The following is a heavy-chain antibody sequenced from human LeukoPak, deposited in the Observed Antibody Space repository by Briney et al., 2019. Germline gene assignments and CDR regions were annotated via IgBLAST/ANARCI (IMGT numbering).Heavy chain of an antibody. CDR2: INTSGGTT. D-gene: IGHD4-23*01. CDR1: GFSFSSYG. J-gene: IGHJ4*02. Sequence: PGGSLRLSCAASGFSFSSYGISWVRQAPGKGLEWVSTINTSGGTTYYADSVKGRFTVSRDNAKNSLYLQMNSLRAEDTAVYYCAREGVTVVTRYLDYWGQGTLVTVSS. V-gene: IGHV3-21*01. CDR3: AREGVTVVTRYLDY.